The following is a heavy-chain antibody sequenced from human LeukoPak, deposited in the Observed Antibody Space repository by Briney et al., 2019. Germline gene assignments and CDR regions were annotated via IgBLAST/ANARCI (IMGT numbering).Heavy chain of an antibody. V-gene: IGHV3-13*01. CDR3: ARVAKERVGGVYYFDY. CDR1: GFTSSDYD. Sequence: GGSLRLSCAASGFTSSDYDMHWVRQATGKGLEWVSAIGTAGDTYYTGSFKGRFTIPRENAKNSLYLQMNSLRAGDTAVYYCARVAKERVGGVYYFDYWGQGTLVTVSS. CDR2: IGTAGDT. D-gene: IGHD1-1*01. J-gene: IGHJ4*02.